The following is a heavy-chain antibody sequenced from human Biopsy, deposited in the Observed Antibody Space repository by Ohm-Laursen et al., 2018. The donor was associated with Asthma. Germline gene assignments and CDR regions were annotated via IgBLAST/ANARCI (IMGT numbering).Heavy chain of an antibody. V-gene: IGHV3-30*03. CDR2: VSSDGHNK. CDR3: ARQSGQDYGDSSGFDI. Sequence: SLRLSCSASGFVFSQCGMHWVRQGPGKGLEWVALVSSDGHNKYYEDSVKGRFTISRDNSRNRLYLQVNRLTVEDSAVYFCARQSGQDYGDSSGFDIWGQGTKVAVSS. CDR1: GFVFSQCG. J-gene: IGHJ3*02. D-gene: IGHD3-22*01.